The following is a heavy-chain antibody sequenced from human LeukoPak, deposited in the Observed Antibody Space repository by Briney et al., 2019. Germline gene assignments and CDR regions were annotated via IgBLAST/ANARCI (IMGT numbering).Heavy chain of an antibody. CDR1: GFTFSSYT. CDR2: IGTSSTTI. Sequence: GGSLRLSCAASGFTFSSYTMNWVRQPPGKGLEWVSNIGTSSTTIYYADSVKGRFTISRDNAKNSLYLQMNSLRAEDTAVYYCARVRSTGTRPYYFDYWGQGTLVTVSS. CDR3: ARVRSTGTRPYYFDY. J-gene: IGHJ4*02. V-gene: IGHV3-48*04. D-gene: IGHD1-1*01.